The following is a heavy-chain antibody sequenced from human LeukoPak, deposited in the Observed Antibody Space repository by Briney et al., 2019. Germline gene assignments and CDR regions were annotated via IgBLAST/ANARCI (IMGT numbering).Heavy chain of an antibody. D-gene: IGHD3-22*01. CDR3: ATGGFYYYDSSGPAMDAFDI. V-gene: IGHV1-69*05. CDR2: IIPIFGTA. CDR1: GGTFNSYA. J-gene: IGHJ3*02. Sequence: ASVKVSCKASGGTFNSYAITWVRQAPGQGLEWMGGIIPIFGTANYAQKFQGRVTMTRNTSISTAYMELSSLRSEDTAVYYCATGGFYYYDSSGPAMDAFDIWGQGTMVTVSS.